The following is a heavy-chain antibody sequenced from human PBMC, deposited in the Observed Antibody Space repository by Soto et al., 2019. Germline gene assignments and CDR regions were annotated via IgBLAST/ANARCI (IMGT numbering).Heavy chain of an antibody. V-gene: IGHV1-18*01. J-gene: IGHJ5*02. D-gene: IGHD3-22*01. CDR2: TSAYNGNT. Sequence: SVKVSCKASGYTFTSYGISWVRQAPGRGLEWMGWTSAYNGNTNYAQKLQGRVTMTTDTSTSTAYMELRSLRSDDTAVYYCARDHRYSYDSSGSLRDRGRVPWG. CDR3: ARDHRYSYDSSGSLRDRGRVP. CDR1: GYTFTSYG.